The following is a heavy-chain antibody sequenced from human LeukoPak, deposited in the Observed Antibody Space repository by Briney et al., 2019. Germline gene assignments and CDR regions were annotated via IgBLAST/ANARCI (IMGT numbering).Heavy chain of an antibody. CDR2: IIPIFGTA. V-gene: IGHV1-69*13. J-gene: IGHJ4*02. CDR3: ARVADSSGWHYYFDY. D-gene: IGHD6-19*01. Sequence: SVKVSCKASGGTFSSYAISWVRQAPGQGLEWMGGIIPIFGTANYAQKFQGRVTITADESTSTAYMELSSLRSEDTAVYYCARVADSSGWHYYFDYWGQGTLVTVSS. CDR1: GGTFSSYA.